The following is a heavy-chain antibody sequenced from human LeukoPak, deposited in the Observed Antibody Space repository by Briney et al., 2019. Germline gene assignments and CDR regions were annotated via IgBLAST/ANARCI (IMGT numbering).Heavy chain of an antibody. V-gene: IGHV4-39*07. D-gene: IGHD2-8*01. Sequence: SETLSLTCAVSGGSVSSSKYLWGWIRQPPGKELEWIGSISYSGNTDYNPSLKSRVTLSVDTSKNQFSLKLTSATAADSAVYSWGGWGVMVLASKSKSGGQGPPVTV. J-gene: IGHJ1*01. CDR2: ISYSGNT. CDR1: GGSVSSSKYL. CDR3: GGWGVMVLASKSKS.